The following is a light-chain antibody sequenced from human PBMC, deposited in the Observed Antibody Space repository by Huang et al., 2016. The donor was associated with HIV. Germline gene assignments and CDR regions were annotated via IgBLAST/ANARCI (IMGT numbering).Light chain of an antibody. CDR3: QQHYSPPPT. CDR2: WAS. V-gene: IGKV4-1*01. Sequence: DIVMTQSPDSLAVSLGERATINNKNYLAWYQQKPGQAPKLLIYWASTRESGIPDRFSGSGSGTDFTLTISSLQAEDVAVYYYQQHYSPPPTFGQGTKLEIK. J-gene: IGKJ2*01. CDR1: KNY.